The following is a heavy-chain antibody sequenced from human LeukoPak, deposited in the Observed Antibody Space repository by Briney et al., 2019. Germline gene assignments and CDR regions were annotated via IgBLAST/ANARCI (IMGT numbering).Heavy chain of an antibody. J-gene: IGHJ4*02. V-gene: IGHV1-24*01. CDR1: GYTLREVS. Sequence: ASVRVSCRVSGYTLREVSIHSVRQAPGKGLEWMGGFDHDEVEIVYAQKLQGRITMTEDASTNTAFMELRRLRSEDTAVYYCARQGLRDHCSGIFFDYWGQGTLLSVS. CDR2: FDHDEVEI. CDR3: ARQGLRDHCSGIFFDY. D-gene: IGHD2-15*01.